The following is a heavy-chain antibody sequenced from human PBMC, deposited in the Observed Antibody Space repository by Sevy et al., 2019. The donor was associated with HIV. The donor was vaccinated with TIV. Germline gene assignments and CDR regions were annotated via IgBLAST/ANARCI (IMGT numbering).Heavy chain of an antibody. D-gene: IGHD6-6*01. CDR2: VSGSVEKT. Sequence: GGSLRLSCAASGFTFSRYGMGWVRQAPGKGLGWVSIVSGSVEKTYYADSVKGRFTIARDNYRNTVHLQMNSLRAEDAAVYYCAKGWYSSSHRAKNYFDYWGQGTLVTVSS. V-gene: IGHV3-23*01. CDR1: GFTFSRYG. J-gene: IGHJ4*02. CDR3: AKGWYSSSHRAKNYFDY.